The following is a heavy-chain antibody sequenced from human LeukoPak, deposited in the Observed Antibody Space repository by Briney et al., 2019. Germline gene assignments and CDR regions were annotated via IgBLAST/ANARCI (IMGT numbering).Heavy chain of an antibody. D-gene: IGHD3-22*01. CDR2: ISSSGSTI. J-gene: IGHJ5*02. Sequence: PGGSLRLSCEASGSTFSDYCMSWIRQAPGKGLEWVAYISSSGSTIYYADSVKGRFTISRDNTKNSLYLQMNSLRADDAAVYYCARGNYYDTSGYGNYNWFDPWGQGTLVTVSS. CDR3: ARGNYYDTSGYGNYNWFDP. CDR1: GSTFSDYC. V-gene: IGHV3-11*01.